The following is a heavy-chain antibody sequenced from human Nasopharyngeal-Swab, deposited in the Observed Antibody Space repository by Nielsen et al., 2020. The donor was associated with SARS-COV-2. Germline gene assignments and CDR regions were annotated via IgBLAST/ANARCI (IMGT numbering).Heavy chain of an antibody. D-gene: IGHD3-22*01. V-gene: IGHV3-21*01. CDR3: ARAAEYYYDSRALDGMDV. J-gene: IGHJ6*02. Sequence: GGSLRLSCAASGFTFSSYGMHWVRQAPGKGLEWVSSISSSSSYIYYADSVKGRFTISRDNAKNSLYLQMNSLRAEDTAVYYCARAAEYYYDSRALDGMDVWGQGTTVTVSS. CDR1: GFTFSSYG. CDR2: ISSSSSYI.